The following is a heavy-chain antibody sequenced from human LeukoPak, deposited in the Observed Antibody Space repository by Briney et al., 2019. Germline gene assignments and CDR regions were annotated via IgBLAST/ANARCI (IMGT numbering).Heavy chain of an antibody. CDR1: GFTFSSYA. J-gene: IGHJ4*02. D-gene: IGHD6-19*01. CDR3: AKDEGRAVAGTFDY. Sequence: SGGSLRLSCAASGFTFSSYAMSWVRQAPGKGLEWVSAISGSGGSTYYADSVKGRFTISRDNSKNTLYLQMNSLRAEDTAVYYCAKDEGRAVAGTFDYWGQGTLVTVSS. CDR2: ISGSGGST. V-gene: IGHV3-23*01.